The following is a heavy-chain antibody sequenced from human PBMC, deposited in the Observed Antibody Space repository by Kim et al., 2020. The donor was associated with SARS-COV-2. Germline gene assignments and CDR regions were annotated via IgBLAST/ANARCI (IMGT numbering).Heavy chain of an antibody. CDR1: GFTFGDYA. J-gene: IGHJ4*02. V-gene: IGHV3-9*01. Sequence: GGSLRLSCAVSGFTFGDYAMHWVRQAPGKGLEWVSGISSNSGSIGYADSVKGRFTISRDNAKNSLFLQMNSLRAEDTALYYCAKTGVPPRCTSSSCSDFDYWGQGILVTVSS. D-gene: IGHD2-2*01. CDR2: ISSNSGSI. CDR3: AKTGVPPRCTSSSCSDFDY.